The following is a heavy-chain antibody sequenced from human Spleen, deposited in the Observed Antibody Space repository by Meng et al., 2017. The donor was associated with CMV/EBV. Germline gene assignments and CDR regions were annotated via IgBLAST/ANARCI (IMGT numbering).Heavy chain of an antibody. D-gene: IGHD3-10*01. CDR2: ISYIGST. CDR1: GGSIDNSGFY. V-gene: IGHV4-39*07. J-gene: IGHJ4*02. CDR3: ARGGFGELTPFDS. Sequence: GSLRLSCSVSGGSIDNSGFYWGWIRQPPGKGLEWIGSISYIGSTKYNPSLKSRVTISVNMSKNQFSLRLTSVTAADTAVYSCARGGFGELTPFDSWGQGTLVTVS.